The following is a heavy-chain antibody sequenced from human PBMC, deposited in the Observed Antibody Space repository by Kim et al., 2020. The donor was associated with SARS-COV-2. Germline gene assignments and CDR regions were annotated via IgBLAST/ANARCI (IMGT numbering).Heavy chain of an antibody. D-gene: IGHD5-12*01. CDR2: T. Sequence: TNYAQKFQGWVTMTRDTSISTAYMELSRLRSDDTAVYYCASAGGYGEFDYWGQGTLVTVSS. J-gene: IGHJ4*02. V-gene: IGHV1-2*04. CDR3: ASAGGYGEFDY.